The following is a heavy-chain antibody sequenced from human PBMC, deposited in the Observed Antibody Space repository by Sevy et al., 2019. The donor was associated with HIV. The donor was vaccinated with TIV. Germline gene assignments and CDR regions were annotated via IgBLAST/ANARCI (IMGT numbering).Heavy chain of an antibody. J-gene: IGHJ4*02. V-gene: IGHV3-30*14. CDR3: ARDLALSGSYSWLAY. CDR1: EFTFSSYT. D-gene: IGHD1-26*01. Sequence: GGSLRLSCAASEFTFSSYTMHWVGQAPAKGREWVPFISYDGSRKNYADSVKGRFTMSRDNSKNTLYLQMNNLRAEDTAVFYCARDLALSGSYSWLAYWGQGTLVTVSS. CDR2: ISYDGSRK.